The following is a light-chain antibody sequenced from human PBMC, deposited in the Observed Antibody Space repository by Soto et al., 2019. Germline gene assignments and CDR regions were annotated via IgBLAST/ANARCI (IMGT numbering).Light chain of an antibody. CDR2: GAS. CDR3: QQAYSFPLT. CDR1: QGLGVW. Sequence: DIQMTQSPSSVSASVGDRVTITCRASQGLGVWLGWYQQKPGKAPQLLIFGASGLRTGVPARFSGSGSGTDFTLTISSLQPEDFATYYCQQAYSFPLTFGGGTKVDIK. J-gene: IGKJ4*01. V-gene: IGKV1-12*01.